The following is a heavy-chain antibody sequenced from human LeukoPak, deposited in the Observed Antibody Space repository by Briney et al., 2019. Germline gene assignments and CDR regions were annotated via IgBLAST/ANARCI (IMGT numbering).Heavy chain of an antibody. V-gene: IGHV3-23*01. D-gene: IGHD3-16*01. CDR2: ISGSGGNT. Sequence: GGSLRLSCAASGFTFRTYAISWVRQAPGKGLEWVSAISGSGGNTYYADSVKGRFTISRDNSKNTLYLQMDSLRAEDTAVYYCAKRVFGGVDIWGQGTKVTVSS. CDR1: GFTFRTYA. J-gene: IGHJ3*02. CDR3: AKRVFGGVDI.